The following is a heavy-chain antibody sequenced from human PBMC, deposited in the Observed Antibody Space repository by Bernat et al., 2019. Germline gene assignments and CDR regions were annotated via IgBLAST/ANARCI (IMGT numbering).Heavy chain of an antibody. V-gene: IGHV3-15*01. D-gene: IGHD3-16*02. CDR1: GFTFSNAW. CDR3: TTDFYYDCVWGSYHPPWFDP. J-gene: IGHJ5*02. CDR2: IKSKTDGGTT. Sequence: EVQLVESGGGLVKPGGSLRLSCAASGFTFSNAWMSWVRQAPGKGLEWVGRIKSKTDGGTTDYAAPVKGRFTISRDDSKNTLYLQMNSLKTEDTAVYYCTTDFYYDCVWGSYHPPWFDPWGQGTLVTVSS.